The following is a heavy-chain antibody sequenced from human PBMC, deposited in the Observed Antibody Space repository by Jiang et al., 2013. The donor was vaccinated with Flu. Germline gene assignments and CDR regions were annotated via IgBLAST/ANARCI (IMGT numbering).Heavy chain of an antibody. J-gene: IGHJ3*02. CDR1: GYTFTSYG. Sequence: GAEVKKPGASVKVSCKASGYTFTSYGISWVRQAPGQGLEWMGWISAYNGNTNYAQKLQGRVTMTTDTSTSTAYMELRSLRSDDTAVYYCARAEHLDILTGYYRKPDAFDIWGQGTMVTVSS. V-gene: IGHV1-18*01. CDR3: ARAEHLDILTGYYRKPDAFDI. D-gene: IGHD3-9*01. CDR2: ISAYNGNT.